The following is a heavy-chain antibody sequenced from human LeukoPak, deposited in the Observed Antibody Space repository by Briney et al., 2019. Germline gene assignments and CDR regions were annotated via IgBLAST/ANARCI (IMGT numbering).Heavy chain of an antibody. V-gene: IGHV3-11*05. D-gene: IGHD3-16*01. CDR1: GFTASDYS. CDR3: TRERRGSYYAFES. CDR2: VMFVRGST. Sequence: GGSLRLSCAASGFTASDYSISWIRQSPGKWPEWISYVMFVRGSTNYADSGKGRFTISRDNDKNCVALQLDGLRADDTAVYFCTRERRGSYYAFESWGQGTLVTVSS. J-gene: IGHJ4*02.